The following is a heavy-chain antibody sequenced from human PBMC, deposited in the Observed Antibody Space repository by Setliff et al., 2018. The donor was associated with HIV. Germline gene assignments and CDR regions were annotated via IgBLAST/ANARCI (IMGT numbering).Heavy chain of an antibody. J-gene: IGHJ4*02. CDR3: ARVRSGSYSPSDY. CDR2: ISSSANSI. CDR1: GFTFSSYY. V-gene: IGHV3-11*04. Sequence: GGSLRLSCAPSGFTFSSYYMTWVRQAPGKGLEWVAYISSSANSIYYADSVKGRFIVSRDNIKNRLFLQMNSLTAEDTAAYYCARVRSGSYSPSDYWGQGTLVTVSS. D-gene: IGHD1-26*01.